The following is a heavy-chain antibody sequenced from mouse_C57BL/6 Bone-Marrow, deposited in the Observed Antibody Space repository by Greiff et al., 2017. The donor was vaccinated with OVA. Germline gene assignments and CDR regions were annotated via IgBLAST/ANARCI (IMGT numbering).Heavy chain of an antibody. V-gene: IGHV1-69*01. Sequence: QVQLQQPGAELVMPGASVKLSCKASGYTFTSYWMHWVKQRPGQGLEWIGEIDPSDSYTNYNQKFKGKSTLTVDTSSSTAYMQLSSLTSEDSAVYYCARPFYYYGSSPFDYWGQGTTLTVSS. J-gene: IGHJ2*01. D-gene: IGHD1-1*01. CDR2: IDPSDSYT. CDR1: GYTFTSYW. CDR3: ARPFYYYGSSPFDY.